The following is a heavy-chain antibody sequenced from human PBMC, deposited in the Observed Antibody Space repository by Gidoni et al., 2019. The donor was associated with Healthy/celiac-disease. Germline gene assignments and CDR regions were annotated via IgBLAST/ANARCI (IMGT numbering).Heavy chain of an antibody. CDR1: GFTFSSYS. CDR3: ARDRGQQDYGDYHFDY. Sequence: EVQLVESGGGLVQPGGSLRLSCAASGFTFSSYSMNWVRQAPGKGLEWVSYISSSSSTIYYADSVKGRFTISRDNAKNSLYLQMNSLRAEDTAVYYCARDRGQQDYGDYHFDYWGQGTLVTVSS. CDR2: ISSSSSTI. D-gene: IGHD4-17*01. J-gene: IGHJ4*02. V-gene: IGHV3-48*04.